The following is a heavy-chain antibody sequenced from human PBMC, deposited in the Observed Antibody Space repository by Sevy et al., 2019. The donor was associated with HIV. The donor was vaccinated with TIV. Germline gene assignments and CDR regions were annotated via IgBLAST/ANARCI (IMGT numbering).Heavy chain of an antibody. CDR2: TYYRSKWYN. CDR1: GVSVSSNSAA. J-gene: IGHJ4*02. V-gene: IGHV6-1*01. CDR3: ARDFVNLGYCSGGSCYSNYFDY. Sequence: SQTLSLTCAISGVSVSSNSAAWNWIRQSPSRGLEWLGRTYYRSKWYNDYAVSVKSRITINPDTSKNQFSLQLNSVTPEDTAVYYCARDFVNLGYCSGGSCYSNYFDYWGQGTLVTVSS. D-gene: IGHD2-15*01.